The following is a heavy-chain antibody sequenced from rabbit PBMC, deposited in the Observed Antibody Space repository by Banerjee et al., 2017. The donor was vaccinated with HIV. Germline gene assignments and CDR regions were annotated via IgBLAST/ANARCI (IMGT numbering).Heavy chain of an antibody. CDR2: IYAGTSGST. V-gene: IGHV1S40*01. D-gene: IGHD2-1*01. J-gene: IGHJ4*01. CDR1: GVSFSGHSY. CDR3: ARGSATMTMVITGFYLNL. Sequence: QQLVESGGGLVKPGASLTLTCIASGVSFSGHSYMCWVRQAPGKGLECIACIYAGTSGSTYYANWAKGRFTISKTSSTTVTLQMTSLTVADTATYFCARGSATMTMVITGFYLNLWGPGTLVTVS.